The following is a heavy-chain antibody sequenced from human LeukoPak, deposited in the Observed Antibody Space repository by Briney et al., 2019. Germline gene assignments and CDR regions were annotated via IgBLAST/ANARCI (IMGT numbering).Heavy chain of an antibody. V-gene: IGHV1-18*01. Sequence: ASVEVSCKASGYTFTSYGISWVRQAPGQGLEWMGWISAYNGNTNYAQKLQGRVTMTTDTSTSTAYMELRSLRSDDTAVYYCARDQSLGYCSGGSCDAFDIWGQGTMVTVSS. CDR2: ISAYNGNT. J-gene: IGHJ3*02. CDR1: GYTFTSYG. CDR3: ARDQSLGYCSGGSCDAFDI. D-gene: IGHD2-15*01.